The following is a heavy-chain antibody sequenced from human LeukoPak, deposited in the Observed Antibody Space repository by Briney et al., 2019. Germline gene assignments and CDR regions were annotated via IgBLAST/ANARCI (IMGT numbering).Heavy chain of an antibody. D-gene: IGHD3-22*01. V-gene: IGHV4-39*07. CDR3: ARGRIYYDSTGYLL. CDR1: GGPISSSSYY. J-gene: IGHJ4*02. CDR2: IYYSGST. Sequence: SETLSLTCTVSGGPISSSSYYWGWIRQPPGKGLEWIGSIYYSGSTYYNPSLKSRVTISVDTYKNQFSLKLSSVTAADTAVYYCARGRIYYDSTGYLLWGQGTLVTVSS.